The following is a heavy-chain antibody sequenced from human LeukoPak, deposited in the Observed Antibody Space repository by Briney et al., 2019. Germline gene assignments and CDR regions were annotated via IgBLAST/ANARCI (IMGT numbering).Heavy chain of an antibody. CDR2: IFYSGST. CDR3: ARLSRGYNYGTEYCDY. D-gene: IGHD5-18*01. J-gene: IGHJ4*02. V-gene: IGHV4-39*01. Sequence: SETLSLTCTVSGGSISSSSYYWGWIRRPPGKGLEWIGMIFYSGSTYYNPSLKSRVTMSVDTSKNQFSLKLTSVTAADTAVYYCARLSRGYNYGTEYCDYWGQGTLVTVSS. CDR1: GGSISSSSYY.